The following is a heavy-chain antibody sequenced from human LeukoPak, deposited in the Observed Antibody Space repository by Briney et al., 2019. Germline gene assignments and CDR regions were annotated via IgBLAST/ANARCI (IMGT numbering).Heavy chain of an antibody. J-gene: IGHJ4*02. Sequence: PGGSLRLSCTASGFTFNEYAMSWFRQAPGKGLEWVGFIRSKGSGGTIEYAASVKGRFTLSRDDSKSIDSLQMNSLQSEDTAVYYCVKGRTRADSWGQGTLVTVSS. V-gene: IGHV3-49*03. CDR1: GFTFNEYA. CDR2: IRSKGSGGTI. D-gene: IGHD3-3*01. CDR3: VKGRTRADS.